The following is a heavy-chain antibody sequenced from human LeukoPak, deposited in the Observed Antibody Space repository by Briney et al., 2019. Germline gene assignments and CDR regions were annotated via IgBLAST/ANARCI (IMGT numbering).Heavy chain of an antibody. J-gene: IGHJ5*02. Sequence: GGSLRLSCAASGFTFDDYAMHWARQAPGKGLEWVSGISWNSGSIGYADSVKGRFTISRDNAKNSLYLQMNSLRAEDTALYYCAKALILTGPLETPWGQGTLVTVSS. CDR3: AKALILTGPLETP. D-gene: IGHD3-9*01. V-gene: IGHV3-9*01. CDR1: GFTFDDYA. CDR2: ISWNSGSI.